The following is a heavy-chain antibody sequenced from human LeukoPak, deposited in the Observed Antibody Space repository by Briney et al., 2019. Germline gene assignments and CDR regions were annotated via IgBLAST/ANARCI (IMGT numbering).Heavy chain of an antibody. CDR1: GYTLTELS. D-gene: IGHD3-22*01. J-gene: IGHJ3*02. CDR3: ATNPGDSSGYYDAAFDI. CDR2: FDPEDGET. Sequence: ASVKVSCKVSGYTLTELSMHWVRQAPGKGLEWMGGFDPEDGETIYAQKFQGRVTMTEDTSTDTAYMELSSLRSEDTAMYYCATNPGDSSGYYDAAFDIWGQGTMVTVSS. V-gene: IGHV1-24*01.